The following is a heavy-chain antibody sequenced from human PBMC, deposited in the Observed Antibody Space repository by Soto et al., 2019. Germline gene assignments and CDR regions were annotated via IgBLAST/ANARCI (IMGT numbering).Heavy chain of an antibody. CDR3: ARDGGRHSGGIDY. D-gene: IGHD1-26*01. CDR1: GGTFRSSS. J-gene: IGHJ4*02. V-gene: IGHV1-69*01. Sequence: QVQLVQSGAEVKKPGSSVKVSCKASGGTFRSSSINWVRPAPGQGLEWMGEIIHIFGTANYAQKFQGRVTMTADESTSTAYMGLSSLRSEDTAVYYCARDGGRHSGGIDYWGQGTLVTVS. CDR2: IIHIFGTA.